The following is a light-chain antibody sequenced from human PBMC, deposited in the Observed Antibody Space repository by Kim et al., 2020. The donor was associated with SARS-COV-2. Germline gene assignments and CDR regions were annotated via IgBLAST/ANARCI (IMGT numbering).Light chain of an antibody. CDR2: GAS. Sequence: EIVMTQSPATLSVSPGERATLSCRASQSVGGNLAWYQQKPGQAPRILIYGASIRATGVPARFTGSGSGTEFTLTISSLHSEDFATYCCQYCDNWPCFGGGTKVDIK. J-gene: IGKJ4*01. CDR3: QYCDNWPC. CDR1: QSVGGN. V-gene: IGKV3D-15*01.